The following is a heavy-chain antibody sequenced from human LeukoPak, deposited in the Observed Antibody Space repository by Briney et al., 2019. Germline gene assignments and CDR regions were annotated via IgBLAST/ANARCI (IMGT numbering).Heavy chain of an antibody. V-gene: IGHV4-39*01. D-gene: IGHD3-16*02. CDR2: IYYRGVT. CDR3: ARRSVWGSYRYKGWYDP. J-gene: IGHJ5*02. Sequence: SETLSLTCTVSGDSISTDFHTWGWIRQPPGKGLEWIGNIYYRGVTYYNPSLKSRVTISLGTSNNQFSLMLSSVTAADTALYFCARRSVWGSYRYKGWYDPWGQGILVTVTS. CDR1: GDSISTDFHT.